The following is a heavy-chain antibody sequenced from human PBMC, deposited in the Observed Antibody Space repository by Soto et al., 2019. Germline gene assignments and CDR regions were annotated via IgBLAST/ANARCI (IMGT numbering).Heavy chain of an antibody. CDR2: IKHDTSEA. Sequence: DVQLVESGGGLVQPGRSLRLSCAASGFKFSDYWMSWVRQAPGKGLEWVGNIKHDTSEAHYADSVKGRFTITRDNIKNFLFHQMNGLRSDDTASYYCARDGLLFSGPYRPSRFDYWGLGTLVTVSS. CDR1: GFKFSDYW. J-gene: IGHJ4*02. D-gene: IGHD3-16*02. V-gene: IGHV3-7*03. CDR3: ARDGLLFSGPYRPSRFDY.